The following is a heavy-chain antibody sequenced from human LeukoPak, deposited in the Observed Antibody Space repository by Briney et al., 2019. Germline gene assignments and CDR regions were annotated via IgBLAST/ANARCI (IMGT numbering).Heavy chain of an antibody. CDR3: AKGRGYCSGGSCYSDY. J-gene: IGHJ4*02. V-gene: IGHV3-23*01. CDR2: VSSSDSSS. Sequence: GGSLRLSCSASGFTFSSYAMTWVRQAPGKGLECVSTVSSSDSSSYYADSVKGRFTISRDNSKKTLYLQMNSLRAEDTAVYYCAKGRGYCSGGSCYSDYWGQGTLVTVSS. D-gene: IGHD2-15*01. CDR1: GFTFSSYA.